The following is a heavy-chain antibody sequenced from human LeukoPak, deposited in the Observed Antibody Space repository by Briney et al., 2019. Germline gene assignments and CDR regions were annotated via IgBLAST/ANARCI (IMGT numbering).Heavy chain of an antibody. CDR3: ARGGYYGSGSYYYCYYGMDV. CDR2: IWYDGSNK. D-gene: IGHD3-10*01. J-gene: IGHJ6*02. V-gene: IGHV3-33*01. CDR1: GFTFSSYG. Sequence: PGRSLRLSCAASGFTFSSYGMHWVRQAPGKGLEWVAVIWYDGSNKYYADSVKGRFTISRDNSKNTLYLQMNSLRAEDTAVYYCARGGYYGSGSYYYCYYGMDVWGQGTTVTVSS.